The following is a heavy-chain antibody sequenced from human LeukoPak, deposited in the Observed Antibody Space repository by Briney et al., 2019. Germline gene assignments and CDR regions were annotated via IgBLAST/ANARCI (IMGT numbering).Heavy chain of an antibody. J-gene: IGHJ4*02. D-gene: IGHD5-24*01. Sequence: GGSLRLSCAASGFTFSSYAMHWVRQAPGKGLEWVAVISYDGTIEYYADYVKGRFTISRDNSKNTLYLQMNSLRVEDTAVYYCARDWATADNWGQGTLVTVSS. CDR1: GFTFSSYA. CDR2: ISYDGTIE. V-gene: IGHV3-30-3*01. CDR3: ARDWATADN.